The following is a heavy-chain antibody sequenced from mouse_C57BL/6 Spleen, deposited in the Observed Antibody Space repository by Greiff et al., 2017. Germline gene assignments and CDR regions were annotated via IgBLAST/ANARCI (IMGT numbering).Heavy chain of an antibody. CDR2: INPNYGTT. Sequence: VQLQQPGPELVKPGASVKISCKASGYSFTDYNMNWVKQSNGKSLEWIGVINPNYGTTSYNQKFKGKATLTVDQSSSTAYMQLNSLTSEDSAVYCCARGGYDGSPRGFADWGQGTLVTVSA. D-gene: IGHD1-1*02. CDR3: ARGGYDGSPRGFAD. CDR1: GYSFTDYN. J-gene: IGHJ3*01. V-gene: IGHV1-39*01.